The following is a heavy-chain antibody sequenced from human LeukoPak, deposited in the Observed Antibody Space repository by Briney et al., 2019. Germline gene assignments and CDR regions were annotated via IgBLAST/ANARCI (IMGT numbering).Heavy chain of an antibody. D-gene: IGHD5-12*01. V-gene: IGHV3-43*01. CDR2: ISWDGGST. J-gene: IGHJ6*02. CDR3: AKDRGYQTDEYYYGMDV. Sequence: GGSLRLSCAASGFTFDDYTMHWVRQAPGKGLEWVSLISWDGGSTYYADSVKGRFTISRDNSKNSLYLQMNSLRTEDTALYYYAKDRGYQTDEYYYGMDVWGQGTTVTVSS. CDR1: GFTFDDYT.